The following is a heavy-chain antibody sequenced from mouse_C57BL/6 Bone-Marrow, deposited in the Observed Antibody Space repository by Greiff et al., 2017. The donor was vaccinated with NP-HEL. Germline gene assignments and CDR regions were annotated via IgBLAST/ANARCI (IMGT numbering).Heavy chain of an antibody. CDR1: GFTFSSYT. J-gene: IGHJ4*01. CDR2: ISGGGGNT. V-gene: IGHV5-9*01. Sequence: EVQGVESGGGLVKPGGSLKLSCAASGFTFSSYTMSWVRQTPEKRLEWVATISGGGGNTYYPDSVKGRFTISRDNAKNTLYLQMSSLRSEDTALYYCARVYYGYDNYAMDYWGQGTSVTVSS. CDR3: ARVYYGYDNYAMDY. D-gene: IGHD2-2*01.